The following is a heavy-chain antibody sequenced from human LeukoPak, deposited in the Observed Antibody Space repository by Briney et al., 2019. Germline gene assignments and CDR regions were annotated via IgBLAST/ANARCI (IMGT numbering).Heavy chain of an antibody. CDR3: ARLGKAAAYY. D-gene: IGHD6-13*01. J-gene: IGHJ4*02. V-gene: IGHV1-69*01. CDR1: SGTFSSYA. Sequence: GTSVKVSCKASSGTFSSYAISWVRQAPGQGLEWMGGIIPIFGTANYAQKFQGRVTITADESTSTAYMELSSLRSEDTAVYYCARLGKAAAYYWCQGTLVTVSS. CDR2: IIPIFGTA.